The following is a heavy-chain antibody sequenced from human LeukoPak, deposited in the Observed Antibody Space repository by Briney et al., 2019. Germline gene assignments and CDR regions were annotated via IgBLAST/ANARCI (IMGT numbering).Heavy chain of an antibody. CDR3: TRDYNHGMDV. CDR2: INVDGSVT. Sequence: GGSLRLSCAASGFSFNGYWMHWVRLVPGKGPMWVSCINVDGSVTRYVDSEKGRFTISRDNARNTLYLQMNSLGVEDTAVYYCTRDYNHGMDVWGQGTTVTVSS. V-gene: IGHV3-74*01. CDR1: GFSFNGYW. J-gene: IGHJ6*02.